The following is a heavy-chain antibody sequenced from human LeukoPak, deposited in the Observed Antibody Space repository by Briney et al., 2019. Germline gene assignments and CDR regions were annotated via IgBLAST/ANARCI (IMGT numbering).Heavy chain of an antibody. D-gene: IGHD3-3*01. CDR1: GGTFSSYA. Sequence: SVKVSCKASGGTFSSYAISWVRQAPGQGLEWMGGIIPIFGTANYAQKFQGRVTITADESTSTAYMELSSLRSEDTAVYYCASPMTTPGSGYYYYYGVDVWGQGTTVTVSS. CDR3: ASPMTTPGSGYYYYYGVDV. V-gene: IGHV1-69*13. CDR2: IIPIFGTA. J-gene: IGHJ6*02.